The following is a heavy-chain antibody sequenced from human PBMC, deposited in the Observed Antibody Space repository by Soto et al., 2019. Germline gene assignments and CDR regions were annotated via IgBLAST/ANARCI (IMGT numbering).Heavy chain of an antibody. CDR1: GFTFSSYA. J-gene: IGHJ6*02. Sequence: GGSLRLSCAASGFTFSSYAMHWVRQAPGKGLEWVAVISYDGSNKYYADSVKGRFTISRDNSKNTLYLQMNSLRAEDTAVYYCARGIAARPIFYYYDMDVWGQGTTVTVSS. D-gene: IGHD6-6*01. CDR2: ISYDGSNK. CDR3: ARGIAARPIFYYYDMDV. V-gene: IGHV3-30-3*01.